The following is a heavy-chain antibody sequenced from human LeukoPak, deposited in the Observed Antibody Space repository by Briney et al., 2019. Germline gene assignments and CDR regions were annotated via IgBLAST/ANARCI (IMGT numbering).Heavy chain of an antibody. V-gene: IGHV3-48*01. CDR1: GFTFSSYW. CDR3: ARSYYYASRGPLL. CDR2: ISSSSSTI. Sequence: GGSLRLSCAASGFTFSSYWMNWVRQAPGKGLEWVSYISSSSSTIYYADSLKGRFTISRDNAKNSLYLQMNSLRAEDTAVYYCARSYYYASRGPLLWGQGTMVTVSS. J-gene: IGHJ3*01. D-gene: IGHD3-22*01.